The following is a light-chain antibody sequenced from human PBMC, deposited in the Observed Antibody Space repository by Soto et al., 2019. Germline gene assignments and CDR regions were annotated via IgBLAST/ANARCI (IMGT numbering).Light chain of an antibody. CDR2: KAS. Sequence: DIQMSQSPSTLSGSVGDRVTITFRASQTISSWLAWYQQKLGKAPKLLIYKASTLKSGVPSRFSGSGSGTEFTLTISSLQPDDFATYYCQHYNSYSEAFGQGTKVDI. J-gene: IGKJ1*01. V-gene: IGKV1-5*03. CDR1: QTISSW. CDR3: QHYNSYSEA.